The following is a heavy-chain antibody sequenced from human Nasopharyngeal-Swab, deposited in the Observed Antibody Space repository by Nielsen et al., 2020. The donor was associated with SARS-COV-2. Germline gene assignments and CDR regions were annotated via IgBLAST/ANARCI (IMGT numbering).Heavy chain of an antibody. CDR1: GGSVSSGSYY. V-gene: IGHV4-61*01. J-gene: IGHJ4*02. CDR3: ARGAPSIAVSY. D-gene: IGHD6-19*01. CDR2: IYYSGST. Sequence: SETLSLTCTVSGGSVSSGSYYWSWIRQPPGKGLEWIEYIYYSGSTNYNPSLKSRVTISVDTSKNQFSLKLSSVTAADTAVYYCARGAPSIAVSYWGQGTLVTVSS.